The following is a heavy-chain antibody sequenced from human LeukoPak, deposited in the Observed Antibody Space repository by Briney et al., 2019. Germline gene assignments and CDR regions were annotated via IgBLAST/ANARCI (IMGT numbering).Heavy chain of an antibody. J-gene: IGHJ4*02. V-gene: IGHV3-21*01. CDR2: IRSSSSSI. CDR1: GFTFSSYS. Sequence: GGSLRPSCAASGFTFSSYSMNWVRQAPGPGLEWVSSIRSSSSSIYYAAPVKCRFTISKDNSNNAVYLEINSLRSEDTAVYYCARPLERRLIHYFDSCGPGTLVTVSS. CDR3: ARPLERRLIHYFDS. D-gene: IGHD6-25*01.